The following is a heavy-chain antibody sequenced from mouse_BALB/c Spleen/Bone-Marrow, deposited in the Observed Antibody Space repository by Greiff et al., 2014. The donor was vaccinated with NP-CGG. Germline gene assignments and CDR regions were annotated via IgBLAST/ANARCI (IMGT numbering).Heavy chain of an antibody. V-gene: IGHV14-3*02. CDR2: IDPASGNT. D-gene: IGHD2-9*01. J-gene: IGHJ3*01. CDR1: GFNFKDTY. Sequence: EVQLQQSGAELVKPGASVKLSCTASGFNFKDTYMRWVKQRPEQGLEWIGRIDPASGNTKYDPKFQGKATITADTSSNTAYLQLSSLPSEDTAVYYCTTYYGSRFTYWGQGTLVTVSA. CDR3: TTYYGSRFTY.